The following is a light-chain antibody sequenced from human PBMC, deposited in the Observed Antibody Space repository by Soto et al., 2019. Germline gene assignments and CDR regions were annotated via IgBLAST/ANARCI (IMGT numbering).Light chain of an antibody. J-gene: IGKJ4*01. CDR2: WAS. Sequence: DIVMTQSPDSLAVSLGERATINCKSSQTILYSPNNKNYLAWYQHRPGQPPKLLISWASTRESGVPDRFSGSGSVTDFTLTINSLQAEDVAVYYCHHYYSSPLTFGGGTKVEVK. V-gene: IGKV4-1*01. CDR3: HHYYSSPLT. CDR1: QTILYSPNNKNY.